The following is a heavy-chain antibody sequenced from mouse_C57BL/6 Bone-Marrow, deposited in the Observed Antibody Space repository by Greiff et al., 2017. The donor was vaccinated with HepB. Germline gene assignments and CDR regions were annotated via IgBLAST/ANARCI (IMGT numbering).Heavy chain of an antibody. J-gene: IGHJ2*01. V-gene: IGHV3-6*01. CDR2: ISYDGSN. Sequence: DVHLVESGPGLVKPSQSLSLTCSVTGYSITSGYYWNWIRQFPGNKLEWMGYISYDGSNNYNPSLKNRISITRDTSKNQFFLKLNSVTTEDTATYYCASTTVVAKGFDYWGQGTTLTVSS. CDR1: GYSITSGYY. D-gene: IGHD1-1*01. CDR3: ASTTVVAKGFDY.